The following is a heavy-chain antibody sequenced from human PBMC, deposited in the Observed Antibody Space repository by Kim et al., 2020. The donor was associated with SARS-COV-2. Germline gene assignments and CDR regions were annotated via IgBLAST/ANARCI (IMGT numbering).Heavy chain of an antibody. V-gene: IGHV4-39*01. D-gene: IGHD4-4*01. CDR2: TYYSGRT. J-gene: IGHJ4*02. CDR3: ARTGGVTTLFDY. Sequence: SETLSLTCTVSGGSISSSSYYWGWIRQPPGKGREGIGSTYYSGRTYYNPSLNRRVTISVDTSKNQFSLKLSSVTAADTAVYYCARTGGVTTLFDYWGQGTLVTVSS. CDR1: GGSISSSSYY.